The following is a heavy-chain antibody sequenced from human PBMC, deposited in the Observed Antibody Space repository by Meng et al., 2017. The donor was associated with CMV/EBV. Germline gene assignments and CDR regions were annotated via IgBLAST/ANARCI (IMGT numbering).Heavy chain of an antibody. CDR2: IYYSGST. V-gene: IGHV4-39*07. CDR1: GCSIRNSCFH. Sequence: QLALAESGPGLVKPSGALAPNFTVSGCSIRNSCFHWGWIPQPPGKGLELIGSIYYSGSTYYNPSLKSRVTISVDTSKNQFSLKLSSVTAADTAVYYCARGVVTMIVVYDPWGQGTLVTVSS. J-gene: IGHJ5*02. CDR3: ARGVVTMIVVYDP. D-gene: IGHD3-22*01.